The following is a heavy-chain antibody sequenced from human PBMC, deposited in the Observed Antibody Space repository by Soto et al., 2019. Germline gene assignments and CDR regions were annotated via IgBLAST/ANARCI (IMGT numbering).Heavy chain of an antibody. CDR2: IYYSGST. CDR3: ARGADYYDSSGYPDY. D-gene: IGHD3-22*01. V-gene: IGHV4-30-4*01. CDR1: GGSISSGDYY. Sequence: SETLSLTCTVSGGSISSGDYYWSWIRQLPGKGLEWIGYIYYSGSTYYNPSLKSRVTISVDTSKNQFSLKLSSVTAADTAVYYCARGADYYDSSGYPDYWGQGTLVTVSS. J-gene: IGHJ4*02.